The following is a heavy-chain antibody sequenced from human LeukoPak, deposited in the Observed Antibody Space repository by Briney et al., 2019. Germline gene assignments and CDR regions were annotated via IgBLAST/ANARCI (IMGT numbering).Heavy chain of an antibody. CDR3: ARDGPTSFSFSFDY. D-gene: IGHD3-3*01. V-gene: IGHV3-48*03. J-gene: IGHJ4*02. Sequence: PGGSLRLSCTGSGFIFGDYAMNWVRQAPGKGLEWVSYISSSGSTIYYADSVRGRFTISRDNAKNSLYLQMNSLRAEDTAVYYCARDGPTSFSFSFDYWGQGTLVTVSS. CDR2: ISSSGSTI. CDR1: GFIFGDYA.